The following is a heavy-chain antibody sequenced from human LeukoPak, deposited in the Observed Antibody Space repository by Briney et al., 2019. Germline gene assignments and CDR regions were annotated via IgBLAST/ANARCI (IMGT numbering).Heavy chain of an antibody. J-gene: IGHJ4*02. V-gene: IGHV3-23*01. CDR1: RFIFINYA. CDR3: ARGPSGYHNT. D-gene: IGHD5-12*01. Sequence: GGSLRLSCAASRFIFINYAMTWVRQAPGKGLEWVSTISSNDDDTFYADAVKGRFTISRDNSKNTLYLQMNSLRAEDTAVYYCARGPSGYHNTGGQGTLVTVSS. CDR2: ISSNDDDT.